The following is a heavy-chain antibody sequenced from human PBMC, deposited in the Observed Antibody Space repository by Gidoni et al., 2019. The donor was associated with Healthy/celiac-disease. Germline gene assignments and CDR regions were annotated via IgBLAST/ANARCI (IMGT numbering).Heavy chain of an antibody. J-gene: IGHJ4*02. CDR2: IYYSGST. CDR1: RGSISSGGYY. V-gene: IGHV4-31*03. Sequence: QVQLQESGPGLVKPSQTLALPCTVSRGSISSGGYYWSWIRQHPGKGLELIGYIYYSGSTYYNPSLKSRVTISVDTSKNQFSLKLSSVTAADTAVYYCARNIAAAVYFDYWGQGTLVTVSS. D-gene: IGHD6-13*01. CDR3: ARNIAAAVYFDY.